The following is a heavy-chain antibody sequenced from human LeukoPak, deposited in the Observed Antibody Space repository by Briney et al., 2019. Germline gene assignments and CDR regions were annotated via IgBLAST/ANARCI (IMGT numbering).Heavy chain of an antibody. CDR1: SGSISSTRYY. D-gene: IGHD3-22*01. Sequence: SETLSLTCTGSSGSISSTRYYWGWSRQPPGRGLEWIGGIIYSGNTYYNPSLKSRVTISVDTTKNQFSLKLTSVTAADTAVYFCVRHSKYYYDSSGSYAGYFQHWGQGTLVTVSS. CDR2: IIYSGNT. J-gene: IGHJ1*01. CDR3: VRHSKYYYDSSGSYAGYFQH. V-gene: IGHV4-39*01.